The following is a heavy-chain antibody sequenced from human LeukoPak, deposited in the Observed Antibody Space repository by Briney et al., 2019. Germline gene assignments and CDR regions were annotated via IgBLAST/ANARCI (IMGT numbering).Heavy chain of an antibody. Sequence: GGSLRLSCAASGFMFSSYWMTWVRQAPGKGLEWVANIKEDGGVKNYVDSVRGRFTISRDNAKNSLFLQINSLRAEDTAEYYCANGGTYSSGPWGQGTLVTVSS. CDR1: GFMFSSYW. V-gene: IGHV3-7*01. CDR3: ANGGTYSSGP. D-gene: IGHD3-22*01. J-gene: IGHJ5*02. CDR2: IKEDGGVK.